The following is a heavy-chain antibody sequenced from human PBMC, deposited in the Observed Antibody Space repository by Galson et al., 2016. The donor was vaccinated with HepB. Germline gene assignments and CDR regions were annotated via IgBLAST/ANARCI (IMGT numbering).Heavy chain of an antibody. CDR3: ERDWGSGWFGP. CDR1: GSISNGGYY. D-gene: IGHD7-27*01. J-gene: IGHJ5*02. Sequence: GSISNGGYYWSWIRQHPGKGLEWIGNIYYSGSTHYNPSLKSRVTLSVDTSKNQFSLKLNSVTAADTAIYYCERDWGSGWFGPWGQGTLVIVSS. CDR2: IYYSGST. V-gene: IGHV4-31*02.